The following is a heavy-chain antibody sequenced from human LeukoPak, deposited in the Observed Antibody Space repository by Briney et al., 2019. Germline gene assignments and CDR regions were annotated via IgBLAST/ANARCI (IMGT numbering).Heavy chain of an antibody. D-gene: IGHD3-10*01. CDR2: SSGSGGPT. Sequence: GGSLRLSCAASGFTFSSYAMSWVRQAPGKGLEWVSSSSGSGGPTYYADSVKGRFTISRDISKNTLYLQMNSLTDEDTAVYYCAKGYGSSRYGMDVWGQGTTVTVSS. CDR1: GFTFSSYA. V-gene: IGHV3-23*01. CDR3: AKGYGSSRYGMDV. J-gene: IGHJ6*02.